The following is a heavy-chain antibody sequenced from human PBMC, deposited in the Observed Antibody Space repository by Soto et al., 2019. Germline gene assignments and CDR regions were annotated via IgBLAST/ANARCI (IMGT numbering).Heavy chain of an antibody. D-gene: IGHD3-9*01. CDR2: MNPNSGNT. CDR1: GYTFTSYD. Sequence: ASVKVSSKASGYTFTSYDINWVRQATGQGLEWMGWMNPNSGNTGYAQKFQGRVTMTRNTSISTAYMELSSLRSEDTAVYYCARGRALDLLRYFDWPPDYWGQGTLVTVSS. J-gene: IGHJ4*02. V-gene: IGHV1-8*01. CDR3: ARGRALDLLRYFDWPPDY.